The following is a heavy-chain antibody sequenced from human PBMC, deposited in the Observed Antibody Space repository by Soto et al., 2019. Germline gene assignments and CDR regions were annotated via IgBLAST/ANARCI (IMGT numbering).Heavy chain of an antibody. CDR2: IDPSGGIT. J-gene: IGHJ4*02. D-gene: IGHD3-22*01. Sequence: QVQLSQFGAAVKKPGASVKVSCKASGYSFTNFHIHWVRQAPGQGLEWRGMIDPSGGITRDAQRLQGRFTMTRDASTSTIYMELRSLKSEDTAVYYCARDVSGHDNYETIGYYFDHWGQGTLVTVSS. CDR1: GYSFTNFH. CDR3: ARDVSGHDNYETIGYYFDH. V-gene: IGHV1-46*01.